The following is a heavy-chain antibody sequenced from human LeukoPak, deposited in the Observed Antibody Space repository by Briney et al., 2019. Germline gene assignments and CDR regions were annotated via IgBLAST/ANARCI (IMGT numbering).Heavy chain of an antibody. J-gene: IGHJ4*02. D-gene: IGHD6-19*01. Sequence: SEALSLTCTVSGGSISNYYWSWIRQPAGKGLEWIGRIYTSGTTNYNPSLKSRLTMSVDTSKNQFSLRLSSVTAADTAVYYCASLAVAGTIYDYWGQGTLVTVSS. CDR1: GGSISNYY. CDR2: IYTSGTT. CDR3: ASLAVAGTIYDY. V-gene: IGHV4-4*07.